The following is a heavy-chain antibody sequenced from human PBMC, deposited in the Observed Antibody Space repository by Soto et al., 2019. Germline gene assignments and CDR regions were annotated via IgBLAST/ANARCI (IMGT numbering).Heavy chain of an antibody. D-gene: IGHD3-10*01. J-gene: IGHJ5*02. Sequence: LSLTCTVCGCSIHSGDYYWRWIRHAPGKGLGWIGYIYYSGSTYYNASLKRRVTKSVDTSKNQFSLKLSSVTAADTAVYYCARSLKCYYGSGRLDPWGQGTLVTVSS. CDR3: ARSLKCYYGSGRLDP. CDR1: GCSIHSGDYY. V-gene: IGHV4-30-4*01. CDR2: IYYSGST.